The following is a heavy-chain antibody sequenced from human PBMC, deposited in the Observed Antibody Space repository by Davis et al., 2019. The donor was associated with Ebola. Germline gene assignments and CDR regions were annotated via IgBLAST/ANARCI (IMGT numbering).Heavy chain of an antibody. J-gene: IGHJ4*02. CDR2: INHSGST. V-gene: IGHV4-34*01. Sequence: MPGGSLRPSCAAHGGSSSGYYWSWIRQPPGKGLEWIGEINHSGSTNYNPSLKSRVTISVDTSKNQFSLKLSSVTAADTAVYYCARGNSSPGDYWGQGTLVTVSS. CDR1: GGSSSGYY. D-gene: IGHD6-13*01. CDR3: ARGNSSPGDY.